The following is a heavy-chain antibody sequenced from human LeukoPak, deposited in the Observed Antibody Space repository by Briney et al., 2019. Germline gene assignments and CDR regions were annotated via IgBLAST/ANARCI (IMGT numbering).Heavy chain of an antibody. D-gene: IGHD4-17*01. V-gene: IGHV3-23*01. CDR1: GFTFSSYA. Sequence: PGGSLRLSCAASGFTFSSYAMHWVRQAPGKGLEWVSAISGSGGSTYYADSVKGRFTISRDNSKNTLYLQMNSLRAEDTAVYYCAKIDDYGDYVLDLFDYWGQGTLVTVSS. CDR2: ISGSGGST. CDR3: AKIDDYGDYVLDLFDY. J-gene: IGHJ4*02.